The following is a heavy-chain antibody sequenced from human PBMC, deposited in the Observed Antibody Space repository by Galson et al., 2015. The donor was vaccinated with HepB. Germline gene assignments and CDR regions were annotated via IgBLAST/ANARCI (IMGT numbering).Heavy chain of an antibody. V-gene: IGHV3-73*01. CDR3: TRLGDFSGYSSR. CDR2: IRSKAYNFAT. CDR1: GFTFSGSA. D-gene: IGHD4-11*01. J-gene: IGHJ4*02. Sequence: SLRLSCAASGFTFSGSAIHWVRQASGKGPEWIGRIRSKAYNFATSYVPSLTGRFTISRDDSKNMAYLHMMRLKTEDAAVYYCTRLGDFSGYSSRWGQGTLVTVSS.